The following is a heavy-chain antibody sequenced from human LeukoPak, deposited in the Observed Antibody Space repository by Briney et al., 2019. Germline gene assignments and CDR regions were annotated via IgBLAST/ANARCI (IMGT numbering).Heavy chain of an antibody. V-gene: IGHV3-64*01. J-gene: IGHJ4*02. CDR2: ISSNGGST. CDR3: ARAPYYDSSGITYYFDY. Sequence: GGSLRLSCAASGFTFSSYAMHWVRQAPGKGLEYVSAISSNGGSTYYANSVKGRFTISRDNSKNTLYLQMGSLRAEDMAVYYCARAPYYDSSGITYYFDYWGQGTLVTVSS. D-gene: IGHD3-22*01. CDR1: GFTFSSYA.